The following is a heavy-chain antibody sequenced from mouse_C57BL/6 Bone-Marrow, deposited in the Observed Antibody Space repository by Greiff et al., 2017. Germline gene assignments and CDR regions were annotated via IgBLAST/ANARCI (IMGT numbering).Heavy chain of an antibody. J-gene: IGHJ4*01. D-gene: IGHD2-2*01. CDR3: ARGEGIYYGYDDAMDY. CDR1: GFTFSSYA. CDR2: ISDGGSYT. V-gene: IGHV5-4*01. Sequence: EVQLVESGGGLVKPGGSLKLSCAASGFTFSSYAMSWVRQTPEKRLEWVATISDGGSYTYYPDNVKGRFTISSDNAKNNLYLQMSHLKSEDTAMYYCARGEGIYYGYDDAMDYWGQGTSVTVSS.